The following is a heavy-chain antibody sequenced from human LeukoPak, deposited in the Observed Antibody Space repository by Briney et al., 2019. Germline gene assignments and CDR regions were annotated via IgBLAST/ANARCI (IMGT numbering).Heavy chain of an antibody. D-gene: IGHD6-13*01. CDR3: AKDRGIAAAGILDP. Sequence: GGSLRLSCAPSGFTFSSYAMSWVRQAPGKGLEWVSAISGSGGSTYYAGSVKGRFTISRDNSKNTLYLQMNSLRAEDTAVYYCAKDRGIAAAGILDPWGQGTLVTVSS. V-gene: IGHV3-23*01. CDR2: ISGSGGST. CDR1: GFTFSSYA. J-gene: IGHJ5*02.